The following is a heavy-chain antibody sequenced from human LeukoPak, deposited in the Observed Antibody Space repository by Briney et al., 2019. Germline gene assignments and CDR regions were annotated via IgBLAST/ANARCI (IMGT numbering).Heavy chain of an antibody. CDR1: GFTFSSYS. J-gene: IGHJ5*02. D-gene: IGHD5-12*01. Sequence: RGSLRLSCAVSGFTFSSYSMNWVRQAPGKGLEWLSYISSIGSTIYYADSVKGRFTISRDNAKNSLYLQMNSLRADDTAVYYCASGAEGYVFDPWGQGTLVTVSS. V-gene: IGHV3-48*01. CDR3: ASGAEGYVFDP. CDR2: ISSIGSTI.